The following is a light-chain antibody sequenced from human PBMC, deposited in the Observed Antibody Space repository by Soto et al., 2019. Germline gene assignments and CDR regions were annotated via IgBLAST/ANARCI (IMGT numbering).Light chain of an antibody. CDR1: QSISGW. J-gene: IGKJ5*01. Sequence: DIQMTQSPSTHSASVGDKDTSTCGAGQSISGWLAWYQQKPGKAPKLLIYDASSLQGGVPSRFSGTGSGTEFTLTISSLQPDDFATYYCQHYNSYSHFGQGTRLEI. V-gene: IGKV1-5*01. CDR2: DAS. CDR3: QHYNSYSH.